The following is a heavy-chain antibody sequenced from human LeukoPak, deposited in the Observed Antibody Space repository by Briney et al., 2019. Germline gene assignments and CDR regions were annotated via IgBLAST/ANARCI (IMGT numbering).Heavy chain of an antibody. V-gene: IGHV3-48*03. CDR1: GFTFSSYE. CDR3: ARAYRIWFGEFEGFDY. J-gene: IGHJ4*02. CDR2: ISSSDSTI. D-gene: IGHD3-10*01. Sequence: GGSLRLSCAASGFTFSSYEMHWVRQAPGKGLEWVSYISSSDSTIYYADSVKGRFTISRDNAKNSLYLQMNSLRAEDTAVYYCARAYRIWFGEFEGFDYWGQGTLVTVSS.